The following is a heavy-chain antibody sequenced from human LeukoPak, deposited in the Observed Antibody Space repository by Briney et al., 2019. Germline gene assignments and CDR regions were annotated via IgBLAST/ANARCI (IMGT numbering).Heavy chain of an antibody. V-gene: IGHV3-48*03. J-gene: IGHJ4*02. CDR2: ISSSGSTI. CDR3: ARATQFVVPCARGFDY. Sequence: QPGGSLRLSCAASVFTFSSYEMNWVRQAPGKGLEWVSYISSSGSTIYYADSVKGRFTISRDNAKNSLYLQMNSLRAEDTAVYYCARATQFVVPCARGFDYWGQGTLVTVSS. D-gene: IGHD2-21*01. CDR1: VFTFSSYE.